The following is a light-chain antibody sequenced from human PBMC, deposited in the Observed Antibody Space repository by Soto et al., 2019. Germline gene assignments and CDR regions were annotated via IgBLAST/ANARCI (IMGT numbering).Light chain of an antibody. CDR2: AAS. CDR1: QTISSH. Sequence: DLQMTQSPSSVSASVGDRVIITCRASQTISSHLNWYQQKPGKAPNLLVYAASSLQSGVPSRFTGSGSGTDFTLTISSLQPEDFATYFCQQSYTTLITFGQGTRL. J-gene: IGKJ5*01. CDR3: QQSYTTLIT. V-gene: IGKV1-39*01.